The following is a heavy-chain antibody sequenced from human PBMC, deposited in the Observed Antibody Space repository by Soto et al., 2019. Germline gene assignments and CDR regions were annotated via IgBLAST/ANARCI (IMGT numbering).Heavy chain of an antibody. CDR2: IYYSGST. V-gene: IGHV4-39*01. CDR1: GGSISSSSYY. CDR3: ARSHRYYDFWSGYLGVYGWSDP. D-gene: IGHD3-3*01. J-gene: IGHJ5*02. Sequence: SETLSLSCTVSGGSISSSSYYWGWVRQPPGKGLEWIGSIYYSGSTYYNPSLKSRVTISVDTSKNQFSLKLSSVTAADTAVYYCARSHRYYDFWSGYLGVYGWSDPWGQGTLVTVS.